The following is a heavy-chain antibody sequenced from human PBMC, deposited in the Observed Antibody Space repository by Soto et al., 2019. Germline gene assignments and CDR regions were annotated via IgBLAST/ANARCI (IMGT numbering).Heavy chain of an antibody. Sequence: PGGSLRLSCSASGFTFGSYAMHWVRQAPGKGLEYVSAISSNGGSTYYADSVKGRFTISRDNSKNTLYLQMNSLRSEDTAVYYCARDQRITMVRGVIRTYGMDVWGQGTTVTVSS. V-gene: IGHV3-64*04. D-gene: IGHD3-10*01. CDR2: ISSNGGST. J-gene: IGHJ6*02. CDR1: GFTFGSYA. CDR3: ARDQRITMVRGVIRTYGMDV.